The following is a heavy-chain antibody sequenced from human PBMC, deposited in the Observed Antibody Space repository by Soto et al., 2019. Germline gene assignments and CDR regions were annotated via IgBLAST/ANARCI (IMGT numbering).Heavy chain of an antibody. CDR3: ARGRVGLREPIDPFDL. CDR2: IHYSGTT. CDR1: PGSVRSGGYY. J-gene: IGHJ3*01. D-gene: IGHD4-17*01. Sequence: QTLSLTCTVSPGSVRSGGYYWGWVRQHPGNCFEWIGYIHYSGTTHYNPSLRSRPSISLDTSQNTFSLTLTSMTVADSAIYYCARGRVGLREPIDPFDLWGPGKRSPSPQ. V-gene: IGHV4-31*03.